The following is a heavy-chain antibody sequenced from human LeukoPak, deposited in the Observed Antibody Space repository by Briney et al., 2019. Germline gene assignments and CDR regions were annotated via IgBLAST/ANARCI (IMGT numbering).Heavy chain of an antibody. CDR1: GSSIISSDYH. D-gene: IGHD2-15*01. J-gene: IGHJ3*02. CDR2: ISYSGNT. V-gene: IGHV4-39*01. CDR3: ARHCCSGPAKHVSDI. Sequence: SETLSLTCTVSGSSIISSDYHWGWVRQPPGKGLEWIGTISYSGNTDYNPSLRSRVTISVDTSNNQFSLRLGSVTAADTAVYHCARHCCSGPAKHVSDIWGQGTMVTVSS.